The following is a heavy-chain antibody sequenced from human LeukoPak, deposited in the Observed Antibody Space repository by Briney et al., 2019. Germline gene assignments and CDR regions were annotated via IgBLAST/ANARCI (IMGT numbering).Heavy chain of an antibody. CDR2: ISTSSSYI. D-gene: IGHD6-6*01. CDR1: GFTLSRYN. CDR3: ARALSSSSGYYYYYVAV. J-gene: IGHJ6*03. V-gene: IGHV3-21*01. Sequence: PGGSLRLSCAASGFTLSRYNMNWVRQAPGKGLEWVSSISTSSSYIYYADSLKGRLTTSRDNARKSGYLRMNSLRAQDTAVYYCARALSSSSGYYYYYVAVWGKGTTVTVSS.